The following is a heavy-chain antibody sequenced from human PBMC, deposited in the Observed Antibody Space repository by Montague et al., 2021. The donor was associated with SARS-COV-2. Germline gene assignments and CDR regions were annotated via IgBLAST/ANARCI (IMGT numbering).Heavy chain of an antibody. Sequence: SETLSLTCTVSGGSISSYYWCWSRHPPGQGQEWNGYIYYSGSASYNPTLKSKVTITVDTSKNQFSLKLSSVTAADTAVYYCAGAGSGSYSFYYYYGMDVWGQGTTVTVSS. V-gene: IGHV4-59*08. D-gene: IGHD3-10*01. CDR1: GGSISSYY. CDR3: AGAGSGSYSFYYYYGMDV. J-gene: IGHJ6*02. CDR2: IYYSGSA.